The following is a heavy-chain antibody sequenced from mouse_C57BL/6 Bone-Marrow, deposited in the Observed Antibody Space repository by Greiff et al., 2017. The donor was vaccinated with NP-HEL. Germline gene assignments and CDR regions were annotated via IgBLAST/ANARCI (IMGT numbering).Heavy chain of an antibody. CDR1: GFSLSTSGMG. CDR2: IYWDDDK. Sequence: QVTLKECGPGILQSSQTLSLTCSFSGFSLSTSGMGVSWIRQPSGKGLEWLAHIYWDDDKRYNPSLKSRLTISKDTSRNQVFLKITSVDTADTATYYCARELLPYYFDYWGQGTTLTVSS. V-gene: IGHV8-12*01. CDR3: ARELLPYYFDY. J-gene: IGHJ2*01. D-gene: IGHD2-12*01.